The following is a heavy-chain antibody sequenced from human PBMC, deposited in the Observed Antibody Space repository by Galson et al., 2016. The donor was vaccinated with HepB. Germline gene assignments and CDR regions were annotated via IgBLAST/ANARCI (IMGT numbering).Heavy chain of an antibody. D-gene: IGHD3-10*01. Sequence: SLRLSCAASGFAFSAYRMNWVRQAPGKGLEWVSYISSTSSTIYYADSVKGRFTISRDNAKNSLYLQMNSLRAEDTAVYYCARDYYYYGSGSDPFFDYWGQGTLVTVSS. J-gene: IGHJ4*02. V-gene: IGHV3-48*04. CDR3: ARDYYYYGSGSDPFFDY. CDR1: GFAFSAYR. CDR2: ISSTSSTI.